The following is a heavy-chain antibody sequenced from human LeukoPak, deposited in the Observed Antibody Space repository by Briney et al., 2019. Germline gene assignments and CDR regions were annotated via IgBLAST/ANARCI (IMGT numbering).Heavy chain of an antibody. J-gene: IGHJ5*02. V-gene: IGHV4-34*01. D-gene: IGHD4-17*01. Sequence: SETLSLTCAVYGESFNGYYWSWIRQPPGKGLEWIGEISHRGSTNYNPSLKSRVTISIDTSKNQFSLKLSSVTAADTAVYYCARGEYGNQISNNWFDPWGQGTLVTVSS. CDR3: ARGEYGNQISNNWFDP. CDR2: ISHRGST. CDR1: GESFNGYY.